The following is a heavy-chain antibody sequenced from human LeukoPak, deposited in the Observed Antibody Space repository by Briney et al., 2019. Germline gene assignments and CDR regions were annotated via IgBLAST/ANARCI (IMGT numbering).Heavy chain of an antibody. CDR1: GFTFSSYG. Sequence: GGSLRLSCAASGFTFSSYGMHWVRQAPGKGLEWVAFISYDGSNKFYADSVKGRFTISRDNSKNTLYLQMNSLRAEDTAVYYCAKDHAPGYSYGYREGYFDYWGQRTLVTVSS. CDR2: ISYDGSNK. J-gene: IGHJ4*02. CDR3: AKDHAPGYSYGYREGYFDY. D-gene: IGHD5-18*01. V-gene: IGHV3-30*18.